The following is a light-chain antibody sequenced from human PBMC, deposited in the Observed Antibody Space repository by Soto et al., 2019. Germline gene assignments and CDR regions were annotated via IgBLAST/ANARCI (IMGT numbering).Light chain of an antibody. CDR3: SSYAGSNNRYV. V-gene: IGLV2-8*01. CDR1: SSDVGGYNF. CDR2: EVT. J-gene: IGLJ1*01. Sequence: QSALTQPPSASGSPGQSVAISCTGTSSDVGGYNFVSWYQQHPGKAPKLIIYEVTKRPSGVPDRFSGSKSGNTASLTVSGLQADAEADYYCSSYAGSNNRYVFGTGTKLTVL.